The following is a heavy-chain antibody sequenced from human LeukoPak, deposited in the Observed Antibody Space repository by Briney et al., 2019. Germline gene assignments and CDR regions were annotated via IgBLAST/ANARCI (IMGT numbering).Heavy chain of an antibody. CDR1: SASITSSPYF. D-gene: IGHD7-27*01. CDR2: ISYSGTT. CDR3: ATRKLGNDY. Sequence: PSETLSLTCTVSSASITSSPYFWGWIRQSPGKGLEWIGSISYSGTTYYNPSLKSRVTISVDTSKNQFSLKLRSVTAADTAVYYCATRKLGNDYWGQGTLVTVSS. V-gene: IGHV4-39*07. J-gene: IGHJ4*02.